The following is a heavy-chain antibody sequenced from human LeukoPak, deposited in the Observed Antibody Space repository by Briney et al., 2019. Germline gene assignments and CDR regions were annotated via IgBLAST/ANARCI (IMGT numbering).Heavy chain of an antibody. CDR1: GFTFSDYY. CDR2: ISSSGSTI. J-gene: IGHJ3*02. CDR3: ARDIRYSSGWYMGVDI. D-gene: IGHD6-19*01. V-gene: IGHV3-11*01. Sequence: GGPLRLSCAASGFTFSDYYMSWIRQAPGKGLEWVSYISSSGSTIYYADSVKGRFTISRDNAKNSLYLQMNSLRAEDTAVYYCARDIRYSSGWYMGVDIWGQGTMVTVSS.